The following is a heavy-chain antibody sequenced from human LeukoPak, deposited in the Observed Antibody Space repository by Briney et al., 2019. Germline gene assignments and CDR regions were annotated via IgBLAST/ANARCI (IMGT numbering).Heavy chain of an antibody. CDR3: AREDTNFDY. J-gene: IGHJ4*02. Sequence: ASAKVSCKASVYTFTGYFMHWLRQAPGQGLEWMGWINPNSGGTNYAQKFQGRVTMTRDTSISTAYLRLDRLRSDDTAVYYCAREDTNFDYWGQGTLVTVSS. CDR1: VYTFTGYF. CDR2: INPNSGGT. V-gene: IGHV1-2*02.